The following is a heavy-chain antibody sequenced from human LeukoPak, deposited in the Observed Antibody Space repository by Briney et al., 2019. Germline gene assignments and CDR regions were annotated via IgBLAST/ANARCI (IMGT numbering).Heavy chain of an antibody. CDR1: GGSISSYY. D-gene: IGHD2-15*01. V-gene: IGHV4-59*08. Sequence: PSETLSLTCTVSGGSISSYYWSWIRQPPGKGLEWIAYISDIGSINYNPSLKSRVTISLDTSKNQFSLKLSSVTAADTAVYYCAGRRYCSGGSCHMNRNAFDIWGQGTMVTVSS. CDR3: AGRRYCSGGSCHMNRNAFDI. J-gene: IGHJ3*02. CDR2: ISDIGSI.